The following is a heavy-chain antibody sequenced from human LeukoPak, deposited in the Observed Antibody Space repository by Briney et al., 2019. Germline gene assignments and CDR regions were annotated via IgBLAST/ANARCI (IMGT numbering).Heavy chain of an antibody. CDR3: ARGPYCSGGSCYRGMDV. J-gene: IGHJ6*02. Sequence: SETLSLTCTVSGGSISSSSFYWGWIRQPPGKGLEWIGTIYYSGNTNYNPSLKSRVTISVDTSKNQFSLKLSSVTAADTAVYYCARGPYCSGGSCYRGMDVWGQGTTVTVSS. D-gene: IGHD2-15*01. V-gene: IGHV4-39*07. CDR2: IYYSGNT. CDR1: GGSISSSSFY.